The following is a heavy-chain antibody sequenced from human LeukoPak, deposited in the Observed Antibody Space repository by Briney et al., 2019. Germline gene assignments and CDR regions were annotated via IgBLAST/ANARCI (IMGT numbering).Heavy chain of an antibody. D-gene: IGHD2-15*01. J-gene: IGHJ4*02. Sequence: GGSLRLSCAASGFTFSSYAMSWVRQVPGKGLEWVSAISGSGGSTYYADSVKGRFTISTDNSKNTLYLQMNSLRAEDTAVYYCAKPTSSGGSDYWGQGTLVTVSS. CDR1: GFTFSSYA. CDR2: ISGSGGST. V-gene: IGHV3-23*01. CDR3: AKPTSSGGSDY.